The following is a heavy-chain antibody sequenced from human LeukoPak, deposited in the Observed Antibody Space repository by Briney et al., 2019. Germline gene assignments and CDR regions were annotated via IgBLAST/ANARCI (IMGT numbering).Heavy chain of an antibody. D-gene: IGHD2-2*01. CDR3: ARAIVVVPAAIPYYGMDV. J-gene: IGHJ6*02. CDR2: IIPIFGIA. CDR1: GGTFSSDA. V-gene: IGHV1-69*04. Sequence: SVKVSCKASGGTFSSDAISWVRQAPGQGLEWMGRIIPIFGIANYAQKFQGRVTITADKSTSTAYMELSSLRSEDTAVYYCARAIVVVPAAIPYYGMDVWGQGTTVTVSS.